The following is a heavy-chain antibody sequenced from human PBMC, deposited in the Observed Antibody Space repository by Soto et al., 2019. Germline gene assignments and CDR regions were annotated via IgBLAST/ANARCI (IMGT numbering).Heavy chain of an antibody. D-gene: IGHD1-26*01. CDR1: GFSLSTSGVG. V-gene: IGHV2-5*02. Sequence: QITLKESGPTLVKPTQTLTLTCTFSGFSLSTSGVGVGWIRQPPGKALEWLALIYWDDDKRYSPSLKSRLTITKDTSKNRVVLTMTNMDPVDTATYYGAHRGIGSYPWYFDLWGRGTLVTVSS. CDR3: AHRGIGSYPWYFDL. J-gene: IGHJ2*01. CDR2: IYWDDDK.